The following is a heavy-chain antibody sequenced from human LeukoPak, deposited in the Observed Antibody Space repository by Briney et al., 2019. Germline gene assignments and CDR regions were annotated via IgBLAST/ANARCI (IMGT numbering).Heavy chain of an antibody. J-gene: IGHJ4*02. Sequence: SVKVSCKASGGTFSSYAISWVRQAPGQGLEWMGGIIPIFGTANYAQKFQGRVTITTDESTSTAYMELSSLRSEDTAVYYCASNYGSGSSHLYYFDYWGQGTLVTVSS. CDR1: GGTFSSYA. CDR3: ASNYGSGSSHLYYFDY. V-gene: IGHV1-69*05. D-gene: IGHD3-10*01. CDR2: IIPIFGTA.